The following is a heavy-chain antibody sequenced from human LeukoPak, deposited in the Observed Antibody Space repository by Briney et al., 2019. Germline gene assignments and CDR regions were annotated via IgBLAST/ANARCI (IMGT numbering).Heavy chain of an antibody. J-gene: IGHJ5*02. CDR2: ISAYNGNT. V-gene: IGHV1-18*01. CDR1: GYTFTSYG. Sequence: GASVKVSCKAPGYTFTSYGISWVRQAPGQGLEWMGWISAYNGNTNYAQKLQGRVTMTTDTSTSTAYMELRSLRSDDTAVYYCARVGYYGSGSYYISRWFDPWGQGTLVTVSS. D-gene: IGHD3-10*01. CDR3: ARVGYYGSGSYYISRWFDP.